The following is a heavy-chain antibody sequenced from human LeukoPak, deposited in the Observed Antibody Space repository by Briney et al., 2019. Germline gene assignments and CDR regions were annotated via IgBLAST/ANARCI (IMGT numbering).Heavy chain of an antibody. Sequence: GGSLRLSGAASGFTFSDYYMSWIRQAPGQGLEWVSYISSSGSTIYYADSVKGRFTISRDNAKNSLYLQMNSLRAEDTAVYYCAREMTAIPSFDYWGQGTLVTVSS. D-gene: IGHD2-21*02. CDR2: ISSSGSTI. J-gene: IGHJ4*02. V-gene: IGHV3-11*01. CDR1: GFTFSDYY. CDR3: AREMTAIPSFDY.